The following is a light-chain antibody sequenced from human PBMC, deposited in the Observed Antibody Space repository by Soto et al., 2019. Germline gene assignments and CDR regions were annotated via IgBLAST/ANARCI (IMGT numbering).Light chain of an antibody. CDR1: QSLLHSNGYNY. J-gene: IGKJ3*01. CDR2: LGS. CDR3: MQALQAPL. V-gene: IGKV2-28*01. Sequence: DIVMTQSPLSLPVTPGEPASISCRSSQSLLHSNGYNYLDWYLQKPGQSPQLLIYLGSNRASGVPDRLSGSGSGTDFTLKISREEAEDVGVYYCMQALQAPLFGPGTRVDIK.